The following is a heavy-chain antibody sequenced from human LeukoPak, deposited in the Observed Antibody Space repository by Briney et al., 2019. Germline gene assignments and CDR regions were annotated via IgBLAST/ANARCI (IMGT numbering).Heavy chain of an antibody. Sequence: ASVKVSCKASGYTFTGYYMHWVRQAPGQGLEWMGWINPNSDGTNYAQKFQGRVTMTRDTSISTAYMELSRLRSDDTAVYYCARGPYDMLTCSQLWTFDYWGQGTLVTVSS. CDR3: ARGPYDMLTCSQLWTFDY. D-gene: IGHD3-9*01. CDR1: GYTFTGYY. V-gene: IGHV1-2*02. J-gene: IGHJ4*02. CDR2: INPNSDGT.